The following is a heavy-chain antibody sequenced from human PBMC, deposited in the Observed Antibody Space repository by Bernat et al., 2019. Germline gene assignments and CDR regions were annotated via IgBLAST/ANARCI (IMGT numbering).Heavy chain of an antibody. V-gene: IGHV4-39*01. D-gene: IGHD3-22*01. CDR1: GGSITSSSYY. J-gene: IGHJ4*02. CDR2: IYYSGST. Sequence: QLQLQESGPGLVKPSETLSLTCTVSGGSITSSSYYWGWIRQPPGKGLEWIGSIYYSGSTYYNPSLKSRVTIIVRKSKKQFSPKLSSGTGADTAGDYCGETTIQDSSGYLFDFWGPGTLVTVSP. CDR3: GETTIQDSSGYLFDF.